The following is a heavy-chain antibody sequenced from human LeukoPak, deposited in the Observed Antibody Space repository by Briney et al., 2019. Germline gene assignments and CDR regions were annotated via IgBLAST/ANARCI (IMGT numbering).Heavy chain of an antibody. J-gene: IGHJ5*02. Sequence: GRSLRPSCAASGFTFSSYGMHWVRQAPGKGLEWVAVISYDGSNKYYADSVKGRFTISRDNSKNTLYLQMNSLRAEDTAVYYCAKEGDFWSGYWIGNWFDPWGQGTLVTVSS. CDR2: ISYDGSNK. CDR1: GFTFSSYG. V-gene: IGHV3-30*18. D-gene: IGHD3-3*01. CDR3: AKEGDFWSGYWIGNWFDP.